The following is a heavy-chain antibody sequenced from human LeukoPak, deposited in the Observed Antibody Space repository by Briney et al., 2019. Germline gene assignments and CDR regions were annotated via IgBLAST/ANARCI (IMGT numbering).Heavy chain of an antibody. V-gene: IGHV7-4-1*02. D-gene: IGHD3-10*01. CDR1: GYTFTSYA. CDR2: INTNTGNP. J-gene: IGHJ3*02. CDR3: ASVGSSDDAFDI. Sequence: GASVKVSRKASGYTFTSYAMNWVRQAPGQGLEWMGWINTNTGNPTYAQGFTGGVVFSLDTSVSTAYLQISSLKAEDTAVYYCASVGSSDDAFDIWAQGTMVTVS.